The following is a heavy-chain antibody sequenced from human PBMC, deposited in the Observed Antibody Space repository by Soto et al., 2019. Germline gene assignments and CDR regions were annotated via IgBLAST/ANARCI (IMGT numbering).Heavy chain of an antibody. CDR2: ISYDGSNK. Sequence: QVQLVASGGGVVQPGRSLILSCAASGFTFSNYGMHWVRQAPGKGLEWVAVISYDGSNKYYADSVKGRFTSSRDNSKNTLYLQMNSMRAEDTAVYYCAKILQLGDYAFYYYGMDVWGQGTTVTVSS. CDR1: GFTFSNYG. J-gene: IGHJ6*02. D-gene: IGHD4-17*01. CDR3: AKILQLGDYAFYYYGMDV. V-gene: IGHV3-30*18.